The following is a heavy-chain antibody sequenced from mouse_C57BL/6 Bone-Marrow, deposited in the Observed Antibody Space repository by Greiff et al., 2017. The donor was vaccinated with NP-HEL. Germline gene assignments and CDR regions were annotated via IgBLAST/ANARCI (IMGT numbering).Heavy chain of an antibody. CDR1: GYTFTDYE. D-gene: IGHD1-1*02. Sequence: VQLVESGAELVRPGASVTLSCKASGYTFTDYEMHWVKQTPVHGLEWIGAIDPETGGTAYNEKFKGKAILTADKSSSPVYMELRSLTAEDSAAYYCTRGRYYLFAYWGQGTLVTVSA. J-gene: IGHJ3*01. CDR2: IDPETGGT. V-gene: IGHV1-15*01. CDR3: TRGRYYLFAY.